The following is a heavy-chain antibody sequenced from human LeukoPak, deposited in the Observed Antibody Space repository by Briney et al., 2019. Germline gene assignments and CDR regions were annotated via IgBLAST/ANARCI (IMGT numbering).Heavy chain of an antibody. CDR2: INSDGSST. CDR1: GFTFSSYW. V-gene: IGHV3-74*01. J-gene: IGHJ4*02. Sequence: GGSLRLSCEASGFTFSSYWMHWVRQAPGKGLVWVSRINSDGSSTSYADSVKGRFTISRDNAKNTLYLQMNSLRAEDTAVYYCARIPYCSSTNCYPSDYWGQGTLVTVSS. D-gene: IGHD2-2*01. CDR3: ARIPYCSSTNCYPSDY.